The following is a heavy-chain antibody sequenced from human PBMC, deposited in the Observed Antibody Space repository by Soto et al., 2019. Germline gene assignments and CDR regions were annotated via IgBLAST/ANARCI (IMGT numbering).Heavy chain of an antibody. D-gene: IGHD2-21*02. CDR3: ARDLWGYCGADCYPLDV. V-gene: IGHV4-59*02. CDR2: IYYTGTT. J-gene: IGHJ6*02. Sequence: SETLSLTCTVSGGCVSSYYWSWIRQPPGKGLEWIGYIYYTGTTNYNPSLKSRVTISVDTSKNQFSLKLNSVTAADTAVYYCARDLWGYCGADCYPLDVWGQGTTVT. CDR1: GGCVSSYY.